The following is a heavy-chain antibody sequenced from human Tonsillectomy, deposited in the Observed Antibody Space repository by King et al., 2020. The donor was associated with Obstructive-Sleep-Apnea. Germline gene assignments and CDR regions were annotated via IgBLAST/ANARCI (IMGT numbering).Heavy chain of an antibody. CDR1: GGAISRGGYY. J-gene: IGHJ3*02. V-gene: IGHV4-31*03. CDR3: ARVDHGEYDAFDI. Sequence: VQLQESGPGLVKPSQTLSLTCTVSGGAISRGGYYWSWIRQHPGKGLGWIGYIYYSGRTYYNPSLKSRVTISGDTSKNPFSLKLSSVTAADTAVYYCARVDHGEYDAFDIWGQGTMVTVSS. D-gene: IGHD3-10*01. CDR2: IYYSGRT.